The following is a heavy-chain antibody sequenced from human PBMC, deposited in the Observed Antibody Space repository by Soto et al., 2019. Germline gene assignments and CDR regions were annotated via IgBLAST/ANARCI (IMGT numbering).Heavy chain of an antibody. J-gene: IGHJ5*02. CDR2: FDPEDGET. CDR1: GYTLTELS. Sequence: ASVKVSCKVSGYTLTELSMHWVRQAPGKGLEWMGGFDPEDGETIYAQKFQGRVTMTTDTSTSTAYMELRSLRSDDTAVYYCARPARLDRNWFDPWGQGTLVTVSS. CDR3: ARPARLDRNWFDP. V-gene: IGHV1-24*01. D-gene: IGHD3-3*01.